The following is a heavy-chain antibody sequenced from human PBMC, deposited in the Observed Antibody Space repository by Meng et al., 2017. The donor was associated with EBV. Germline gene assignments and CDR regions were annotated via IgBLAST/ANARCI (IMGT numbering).Heavy chain of an antibody. Sequence: VDWVERGADVDQTRCSVTVPCKASGGPFSIYASGWVPQAPAAGRGWMGGIITIFGTANYAHKFQGRVTIPADNSTSTAYMELSRLRSEDTAVYYCARAPDNWNDGPYYWGQGTLVTVSS. J-gene: IGHJ4*02. CDR2: IITIFGTA. V-gene: IGHV1-69*06. CDR1: GGPFSIYA. CDR3: ARAPDNWNDGPYY. D-gene: IGHD1-20*01.